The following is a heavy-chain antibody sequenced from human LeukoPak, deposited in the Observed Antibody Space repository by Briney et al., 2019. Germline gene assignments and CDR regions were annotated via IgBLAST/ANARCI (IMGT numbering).Heavy chain of an antibody. Sequence: GGSLRPSCAAPGFTFSNYAMTWVRQAPGKGLECASAISGSGSVTYYADSVKGRFTVSRDNSKNTLYLQTSSMRADDTAIYYCAKNYYDSSARFDYWGQGTLVTVPS. J-gene: IGHJ4*02. CDR3: AKNYYDSSARFDY. D-gene: IGHD3-22*01. CDR2: ISGSGSVT. V-gene: IGHV3-23*01. CDR1: GFTFSNYA.